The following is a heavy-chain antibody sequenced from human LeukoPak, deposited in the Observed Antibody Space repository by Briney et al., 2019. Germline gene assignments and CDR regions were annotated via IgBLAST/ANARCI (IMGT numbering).Heavy chain of an antibody. J-gene: IGHJ5*02. D-gene: IGHD3-10*01. CDR2: INPSGGST. Sequence: GASVKVSCKASGYTFTSYYMHWVRQAPGQGLEWMGIINPSGGSTSYAQKFQGRVTMTRDMSTSTVYMELSSLRSEDTAVYYCARALYGSGSYPHGHNWFDPWGQGTLVTVSS. CDR1: GYTFTSYY. CDR3: ARALYGSGSYPHGHNWFDP. V-gene: IGHV1-46*01.